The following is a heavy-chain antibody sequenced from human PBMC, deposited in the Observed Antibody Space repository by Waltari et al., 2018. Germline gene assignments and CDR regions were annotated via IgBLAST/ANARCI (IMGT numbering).Heavy chain of an antibody. V-gene: IGHV4-30-4*08. CDR1: GASINSGDYY. Sequence: QVHLQESGPGLAKPSQTLSLTCSVSGASINSGDYYWSWIRQPPGKGLAWIGYISYSGTTYYTPSLKSRVSISLDTAKNDFSLEVRSVTAADTAMYYCARVDTIFGVVPHADAFDIWGQGTMVTVAS. CDR3: ARVDTIFGVVPHADAFDI. J-gene: IGHJ3*02. D-gene: IGHD3-3*01. CDR2: ISYSGTT.